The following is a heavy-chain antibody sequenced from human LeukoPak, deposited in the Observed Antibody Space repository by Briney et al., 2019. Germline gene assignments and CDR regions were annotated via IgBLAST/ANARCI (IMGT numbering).Heavy chain of an antibody. CDR1: GGSFSGYY. V-gene: IGHV4-34*01. CDR2: INHSGST. CDR3: ARGEILTGSVPLDY. J-gene: IGHJ4*02. Sequence: SETLSLTCAVYGGSFSGYYWSWIRQPPGKGLEWIGEINHSGSTNYNPSLKSRVTISVDTSKNQFSLKLSSVTAADTAVYYCARGEILTGSVPLDYWGQGTLVTVSS. D-gene: IGHD3-9*01.